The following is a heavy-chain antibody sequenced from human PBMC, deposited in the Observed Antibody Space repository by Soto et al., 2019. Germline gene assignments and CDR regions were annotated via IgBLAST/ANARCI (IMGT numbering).Heavy chain of an antibody. V-gene: IGHV1-69*13. J-gene: IGHJ4*02. CDR1: GGTFSSYA. CDR3: ARVAYGGNPPFDY. D-gene: IGHD4-17*01. Sequence: SVKVSCKASGGTFSSYAISWVRQAPGQGLEWMGGIIPIFGTANYAQKFQGRVTITADESTSTAYMELSSLRSEDTAVYYCARVAYGGNPPFDYWGQGTLVTVSS. CDR2: IIPIFGTA.